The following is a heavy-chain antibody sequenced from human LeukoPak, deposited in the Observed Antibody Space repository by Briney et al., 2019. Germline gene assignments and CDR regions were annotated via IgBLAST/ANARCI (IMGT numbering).Heavy chain of an antibody. J-gene: IGHJ4*02. CDR1: GGTFSSYA. CDR2: IIPIFGTA. D-gene: IGHD6-13*01. V-gene: IGHV1-69*06. CDR3: ARESSSWYGGLDY. Sequence: SVKVSCKASGGTFSSYAISWVRQAPGQGLEWMGGIIPIFGTANYAQKFQGRVTITADKSTSTAYMELSSLRTEDTAVYYCARESSSWYGGLDYWGQGTLVTVSS.